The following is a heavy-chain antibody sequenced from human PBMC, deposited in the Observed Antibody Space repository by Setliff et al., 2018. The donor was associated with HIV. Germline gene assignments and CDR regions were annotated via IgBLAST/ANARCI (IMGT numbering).Heavy chain of an antibody. CDR1: GGSISSGRYY. CDR3: AREDRHQWLVGGGYFQH. J-gene: IGHJ1*01. Sequence: SETLSLTCTVSGGSISSGRYYWSWIRQPAGKGLEWIGRIYTSGSTNYNPSLKSRVTISVDTSKNQFSLKLSSVTAADPAVYYCAREDRHQWLVGGGYFQHWGQGTLVTVSS. D-gene: IGHD6-19*01. CDR2: IYTSGST. V-gene: IGHV4-61*02.